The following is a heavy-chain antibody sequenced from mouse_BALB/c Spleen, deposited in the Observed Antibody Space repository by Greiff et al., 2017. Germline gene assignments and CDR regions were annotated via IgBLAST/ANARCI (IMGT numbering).Heavy chain of an antibody. Sequence: VQLQQSGAELVKPGASVKLSCTASGFNIKDTYMHWVKQRPEQGLEWIGRIDPANGNTKYDPKFQGKATITADTSSNTAYLQLSSLTSEDTAVYYCARSIYYDYDDAMDYWGQGTSVTVSS. CDR3: ARSIYYDYDDAMDY. CDR1: GFNIKDTY. V-gene: IGHV14-3*02. CDR2: IDPANGNT. J-gene: IGHJ4*01. D-gene: IGHD2-4*01.